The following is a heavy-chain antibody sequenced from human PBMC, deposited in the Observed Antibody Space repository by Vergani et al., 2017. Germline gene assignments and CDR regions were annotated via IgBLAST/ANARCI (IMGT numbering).Heavy chain of an antibody. CDR1: GFTFSSYS. CDR2: ISSSSSTI. V-gene: IGHV3-48*01. J-gene: IGHJ4*02. D-gene: IGHD2-15*01. CDR3: ARRYCSGGSCYYIDY. Sequence: EVQLVESGGGLVQPGGSLRLSCAASGFTFSSYSMNWVRQAPGKGLEWVSYISSSSSTIYYADSVKGRFTISRDNAKNSLYLQMNSLRAEDTAVYYCARRYCSGGSCYYIDYWGQGTLVTVSS.